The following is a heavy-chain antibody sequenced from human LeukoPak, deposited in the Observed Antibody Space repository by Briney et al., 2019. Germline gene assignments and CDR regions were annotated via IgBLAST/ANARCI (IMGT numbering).Heavy chain of an antibody. J-gene: IGHJ4*02. CDR2: INAGNGNT. V-gene: IGHV1-3*01. CDR1: GYTFTSYA. D-gene: IGHD3-10*01. CDR3: ARRRITMVRGVKMD. Sequence: GASVKVSYKASGYTFTSYAMHWVRQAPGQRLEWMGWINAGNGNTKYSQKFQGRVTITRDTSASTAYMELSSLRSEDTAVYYCARRRITMVRGVKMDWGQGTLVTVSS.